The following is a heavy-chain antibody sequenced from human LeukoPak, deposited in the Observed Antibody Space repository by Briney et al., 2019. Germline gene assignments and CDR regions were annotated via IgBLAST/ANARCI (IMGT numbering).Heavy chain of an antibody. CDR2: ISGNGGYT. CDR1: GFTFSSYA. CDR3: AKAPYYSSSWYFFDY. Sequence: GGSLRLSCAASGFTFSSYAMSWVRQAPGKGLEWVSGISGNGGYTYYADSVKGRFTIPRDNSKNTLYLQMNSLRAEDTAVYYCAKAPYYSSSWYFFDYWGQGTLVTVSS. D-gene: IGHD6-13*01. J-gene: IGHJ4*02. V-gene: IGHV3-23*01.